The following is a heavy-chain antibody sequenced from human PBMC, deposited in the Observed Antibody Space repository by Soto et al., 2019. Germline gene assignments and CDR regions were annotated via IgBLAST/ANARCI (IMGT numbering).Heavy chain of an antibody. CDR2: ISAYNGNT. V-gene: IGHV1-18*01. CDR3: ASPTPHLARGGYYGMDV. Sequence: GASVKVSCKASGYTFTSYGISWVRQAPGQGLEWMGWISAYNGNTNYAQKLQGRVTMTTDTSTSTAYMELRSLRSDDTAVYYCASPTPHLARGGYYGMDVWGQGTTVTVSS. J-gene: IGHJ6*02. D-gene: IGHD3-10*01. CDR1: GYTFTSYG.